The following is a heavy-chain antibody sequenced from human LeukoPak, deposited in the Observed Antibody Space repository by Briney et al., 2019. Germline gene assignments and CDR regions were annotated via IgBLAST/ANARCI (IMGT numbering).Heavy chain of an antibody. J-gene: IGHJ5*02. D-gene: IGHD3-22*01. CDR2: ISPNSGDT. CDR1: GYTFTGFY. V-gene: IGHV1-2*02. CDR3: SRGREAPDYYVSSGYFTPNWFDP. Sequence: ASVKVSCKASGYTFTGFYIHWVRQAPGQGLEWMGWISPNSGDTNYAQKFQGRVTMTRDTSITKAYMELTSLRSDDTAVYYCSRGREAPDYYVSSGYFTPNWFDPWGQGTLVTVSS.